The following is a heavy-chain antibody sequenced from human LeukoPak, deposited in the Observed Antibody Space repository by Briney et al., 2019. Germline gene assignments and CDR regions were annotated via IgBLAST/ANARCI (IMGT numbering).Heavy chain of an antibody. Sequence: GGSLRLSCAASGFTFSSYSMNWVPQAPGKGLEWVSSISSSSSYIYYADSVKGRFTISRDNAKNSLYLQMNSLRAEDTAVYYCARDLYSGYDRGVVDYWGQGTLVSVSS. V-gene: IGHV3-21*04. CDR1: GFTFSSYS. D-gene: IGHD5-12*01. J-gene: IGHJ4*02. CDR3: ARDLYSGYDRGVVDY. CDR2: ISSSSSYI.